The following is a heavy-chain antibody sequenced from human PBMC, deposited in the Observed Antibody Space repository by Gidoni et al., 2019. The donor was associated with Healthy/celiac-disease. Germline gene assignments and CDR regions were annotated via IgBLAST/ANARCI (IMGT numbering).Heavy chain of an antibody. D-gene: IGHD3-16*02. Sequence: EVQLLESGGGLVQPGGSLRLSCAASGFTFSSYAMSWVRQAPGKGLEWVSAISGSGGSTYYADSVKGRFTISRDNSKNTLYLQMNSLRAEDTAVYYCAKEGDWPTPTPGELSYFDYWGQGTLVTVSS. CDR3: AKEGDWPTPTPGELSYFDY. J-gene: IGHJ4*02. CDR1: GFTFSSYA. V-gene: IGHV3-23*01. CDR2: ISGSGGST.